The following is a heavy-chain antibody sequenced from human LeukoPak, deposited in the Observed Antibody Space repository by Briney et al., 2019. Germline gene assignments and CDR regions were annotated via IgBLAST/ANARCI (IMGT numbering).Heavy chain of an antibody. J-gene: IGHJ4*02. V-gene: IGHV4-4*07. CDR2: ISGSGVI. CDR1: GGPITTYY. CDR3: ARDGPRSGYDLGHFDN. Sequence: PSETLSLTCTVSGGPITTYYLSWIRQSAGMGLEWIGRISGSGVITYNPSLKSRVILSLDTSNNHFSLKLISVTAADTAVYYCARDGPRSGYDLGHFDNLGQGTLVTASS. D-gene: IGHD5-12*01.